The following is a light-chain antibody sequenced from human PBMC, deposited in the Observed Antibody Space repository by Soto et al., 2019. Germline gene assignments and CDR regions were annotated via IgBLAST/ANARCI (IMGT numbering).Light chain of an antibody. V-gene: IGKV3D-15*01. J-gene: IGKJ5*01. CDR2: GAS. CDR3: QHCNNWSA. Sequence: EIVMTQSPATLSVSPGERATLSCRASQSLGSNLGWYQQKPGQAPRLLIYGASTRATGIPDRFSGSGSGTEFTLTISSLQSEDFAVYYCQHCNNWSAFGQGTRLEIK. CDR1: QSLGSN.